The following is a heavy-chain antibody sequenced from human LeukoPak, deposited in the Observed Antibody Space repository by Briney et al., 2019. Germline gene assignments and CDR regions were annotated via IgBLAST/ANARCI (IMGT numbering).Heavy chain of an antibody. D-gene: IGHD3-16*01. CDR2: IIPIIDIA. Sequence: SVKVSCKASGGTFSSYSVSWVRQAPGQGLEWMGRIIPIIDIANYAQKVQGRVSITADKSATNVFMELSSLRPEDTAMYYCARDAHEGGNSYNYGLDVWGQGTAVTVSS. V-gene: IGHV1-69*04. CDR3: ARDAHEGGNSYNYGLDV. J-gene: IGHJ6*02. CDR1: GGTFSSYS.